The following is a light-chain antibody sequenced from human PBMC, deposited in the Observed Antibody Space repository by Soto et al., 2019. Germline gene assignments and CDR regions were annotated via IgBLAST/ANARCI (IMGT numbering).Light chain of an antibody. Sequence: DIQMTQSPSSLSASVGDRVTITCQTSQDVDIYLNWYQQKPGKAPKLLIYDASDLETGVPSRFSGSGSGTDFTFTISSLQPEDFATYYCQQYDNLPRTFGGGTKVEIK. J-gene: IGKJ4*01. V-gene: IGKV1-33*01. CDR1: QDVDIY. CDR2: DAS. CDR3: QQYDNLPRT.